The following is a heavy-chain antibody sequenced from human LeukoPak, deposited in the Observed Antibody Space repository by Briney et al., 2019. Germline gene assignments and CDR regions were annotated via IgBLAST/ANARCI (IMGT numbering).Heavy chain of an antibody. CDR1: GYSFTSYW. CDR2: IYPGDSDT. J-gene: IGHJ4*02. Sequence: GESLKISCKGSGYSFTSYWIGWVRQMPGKGLEWMGIIYPGDSDTRYSPSFQGQVTISADKSISTAYLQWSSLKASDTAMYYCARHLAPPPDRYYDFWSGYYFFPSPGFDYWGQGTLVTVPS. CDR3: ARHLAPPPDRYYDFWSGYYFFPSPGFDY. V-gene: IGHV5-51*01. D-gene: IGHD3-3*01.